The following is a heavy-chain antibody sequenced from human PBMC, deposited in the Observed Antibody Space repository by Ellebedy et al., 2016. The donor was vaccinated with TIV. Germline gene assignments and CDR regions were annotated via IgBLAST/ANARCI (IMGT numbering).Heavy chain of an antibody. V-gene: IGHV1-69*13. D-gene: IGHD3-22*01. J-gene: IGHJ4*02. Sequence: SVKVSCKASGATFSSHAISWVRQAPGQGLEWMGGIMPMFRTANYAQKFQGRVTITADELGSTAYMELSSLRSEDTAAYYCARHSGYYWYYFDYWGQGTLVTVSS. CDR1: GATFSSHA. CDR2: IMPMFRTA. CDR3: ARHSGYYWYYFDY.